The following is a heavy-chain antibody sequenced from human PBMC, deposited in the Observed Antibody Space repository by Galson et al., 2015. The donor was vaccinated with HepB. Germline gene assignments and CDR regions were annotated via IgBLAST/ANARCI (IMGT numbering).Heavy chain of an antibody. CDR2: YEGNNTK. D-gene: IGHD4/OR15-4a*01. Sequence: SLRLSCALSGFTPTYYGIHWIRQAPGKGLEWLTYEGNNTKYYADSVKGRFTVSRDYSTNTLYLQMNSLRADDTAVYYCARDRHPWCSDYWGLGTLVTVSS. CDR1: GFTPTYYG. J-gene: IGHJ4*02. CDR3: ARDRHPWCSDY. V-gene: IGHV3-33*01.